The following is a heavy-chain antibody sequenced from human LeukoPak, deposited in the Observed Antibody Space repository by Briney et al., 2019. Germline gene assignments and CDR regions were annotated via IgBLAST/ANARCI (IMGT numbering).Heavy chain of an antibody. CDR3: ARGRYYGSGSYGNWFDP. J-gene: IGHJ5*02. Sequence: ASVKVSCKASGYTLTSYGISWVRQAPGQGLEWMGWISPYNGNTNYALKLQGRVTMTTDTSTSTAYMELRSLRSDDTAVYYCARGRYYGSGSYGNWFDPWGQGTLVTVSS. CDR2: ISPYNGNT. V-gene: IGHV1-18*01. CDR1: GYTLTSYG. D-gene: IGHD3-10*01.